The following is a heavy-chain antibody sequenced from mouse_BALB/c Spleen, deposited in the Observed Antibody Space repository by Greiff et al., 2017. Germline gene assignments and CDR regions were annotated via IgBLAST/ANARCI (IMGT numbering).Heavy chain of an antibody. CDR2: IYPSDSYT. CDR3: TRCYGYDDDGLGFAY. Sequence: QVQLQQPGAELVRPGASVKLSCKASGYTFTSYWINWVKQRPGQGLEWIGNIYPSDSYTNYNQKFKDKATLTVDKSSSTAYMQLSSPTSEDSAVYYCTRCYGYDDDGLGFAYWGQGTLVTVSA. V-gene: IGHV1-69*02. CDR1: GYTFTSYW. D-gene: IGHD2-2*01. J-gene: IGHJ3*01.